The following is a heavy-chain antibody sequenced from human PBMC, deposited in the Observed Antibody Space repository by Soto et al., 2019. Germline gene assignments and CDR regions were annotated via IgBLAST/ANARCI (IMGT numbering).Heavy chain of an antibody. V-gene: IGHV4-4*07. CDR2: TSSTGST. CDR1: GGSITSYH. D-gene: IGHD2-15*01. Sequence: SETLSLTCVVSGGSITSYHWSWIRQFPGKGLEWIARTSSTGSTNYNPSLKSRVTMSVDTSKNQFSLKLSSVTAADTAVYYCARDRLLATGSWFGPWGQGTLVTVSS. CDR3: ARDRLLATGSWFGP. J-gene: IGHJ5*02.